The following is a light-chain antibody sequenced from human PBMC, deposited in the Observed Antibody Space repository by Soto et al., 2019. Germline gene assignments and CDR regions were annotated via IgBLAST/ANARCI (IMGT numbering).Light chain of an antibody. CDR1: STDVGAYNY. V-gene: IGLV2-14*03. CDR3: SSYTSSSTLYV. Sequence: SALTQPASVSGSPGQSITISCTGTSTDVGAYNYVSWYLQHPGKAPKLMIYDVDDRPSGVSNRFSGSKSGNTASLTISGLQAEDEADYYCSSYTSSSTLYVFGTGTKLTVL. J-gene: IGLJ1*01. CDR2: DVD.